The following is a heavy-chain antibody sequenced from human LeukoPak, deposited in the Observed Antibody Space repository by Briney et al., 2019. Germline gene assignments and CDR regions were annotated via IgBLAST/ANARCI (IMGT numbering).Heavy chain of an antibody. Sequence: PSETLSLTCTVSGGSICSHYWSWIRQPPGKGLEWIGYIYYSGSTNYNPSLKSRVTISVDTSKNQFSLNLSSVTAADTAVYYCARVSDHGEYIAPFDYWGQGTLVTVSS. CDR3: ARVSDHGEYIAPFDY. V-gene: IGHV4-59*11. CDR1: GGSICSHY. D-gene: IGHD2/OR15-2a*01. CDR2: IYYSGST. J-gene: IGHJ4*02.